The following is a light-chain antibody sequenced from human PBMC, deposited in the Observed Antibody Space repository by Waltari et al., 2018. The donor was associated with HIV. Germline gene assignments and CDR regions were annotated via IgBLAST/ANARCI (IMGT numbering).Light chain of an antibody. CDR1: QNIYSY. CDR2: ATS. V-gene: IGKV1-9*01. Sequence: DIKLTQSPSFLSASVGDRVTITCRASQNIYSYLAWYQQKPGRAPQVLIYATSTLQSGVPSRFSGSGSGTEFALTITNLQPDDFATYYCQQVNGYPLTFGGGTKVEIK. J-gene: IGKJ4*01. CDR3: QQVNGYPLT.